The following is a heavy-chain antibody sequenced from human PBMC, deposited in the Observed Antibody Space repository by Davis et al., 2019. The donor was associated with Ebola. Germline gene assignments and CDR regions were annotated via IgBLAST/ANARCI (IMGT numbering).Heavy chain of an antibody. J-gene: IGHJ4*02. V-gene: IGHV4-34*01. CDR2: ISQGGVT. Sequence: MPSEPLSLTFAVYGESFTGHLWSWIRQPPGKGLEWLGAISQGGVTNYSPSLKSRVIISLDTSKNQFSLTLNPVDAADTAVYYCARLITACSGVNCYSDFAYWGQGTLATVSS. D-gene: IGHD2-15*01. CDR3: ARLITACSGVNCYSDFAY. CDR1: GESFTGHL.